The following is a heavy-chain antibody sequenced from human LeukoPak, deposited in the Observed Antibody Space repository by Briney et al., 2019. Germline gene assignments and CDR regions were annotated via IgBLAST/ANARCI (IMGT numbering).Heavy chain of an antibody. Sequence: GASVKVSCKASGYTFTGYYMHWVRQAPGQGLEWMGWINPNSGGTNYAQKFQGRVTMTRDTSISTAYMELSRLRSDDTAVYYCARYLPGTTPYYYYGMDVWGQGTTVTVSS. D-gene: IGHD1-1*01. CDR1: GYTFTGYY. CDR2: INPNSGGT. CDR3: ARYLPGTTPYYYYGMDV. V-gene: IGHV1-2*02. J-gene: IGHJ6*02.